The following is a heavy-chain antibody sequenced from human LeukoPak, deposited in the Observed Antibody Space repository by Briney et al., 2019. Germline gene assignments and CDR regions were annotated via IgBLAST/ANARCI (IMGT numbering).Heavy chain of an antibody. D-gene: IGHD3-10*01. CDR3: ARAGWFGELLDY. Sequence: SETLSLTCTVSGGSISSYYWSWIRQPPGKGLEWIGYIYYSGSTNYNPSLKSRVTISVDTYKNQFSLKLSSVAAADTAVYYCARAGWFGELLDYWGQGTLSPSPQ. CDR1: GGSISSYY. CDR2: IYYSGST. J-gene: IGHJ4*02. V-gene: IGHV4-59*01.